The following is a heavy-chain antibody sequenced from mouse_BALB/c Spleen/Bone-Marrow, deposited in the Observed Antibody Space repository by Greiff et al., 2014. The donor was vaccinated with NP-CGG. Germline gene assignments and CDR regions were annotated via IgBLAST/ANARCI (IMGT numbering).Heavy chain of an antibody. CDR2: INPYNDGT. Sequence: VQLKESGPELVKPGASVKMSCKASGYTFTSYVLHWVKQKPGQGLEWIGYINPYNDGTKSNGKFKGKATLTSDKSSSTAYMELSSLTSEDSAVYYCAREDGYYGIDYWGQGTSVTVSS. CDR1: GYTFTSYV. D-gene: IGHD2-3*01. V-gene: IGHV1-14*01. J-gene: IGHJ4*01. CDR3: AREDGYYGIDY.